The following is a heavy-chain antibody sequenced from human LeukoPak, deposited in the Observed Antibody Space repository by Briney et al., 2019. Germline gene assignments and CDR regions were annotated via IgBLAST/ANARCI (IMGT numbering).Heavy chain of an antibody. CDR1: GGTFSSYA. CDR2: IIPILGIA. J-gene: IGHJ1*01. V-gene: IGHV1-69*04. D-gene: IGHD2-15*01. CDR3: AYRLLIGYCSGGSYYGNEYFQH. Sequence: SVKVSCKASGGTFSSYAISWVRQAPGQGLEWMGRIIPILGIANYAQKFQGRVTITADKSTSTAYMELSSLRSEDTAVYYCAYRLLIGYCSGGSYYGNEYFQHWGQGTLVTVSS.